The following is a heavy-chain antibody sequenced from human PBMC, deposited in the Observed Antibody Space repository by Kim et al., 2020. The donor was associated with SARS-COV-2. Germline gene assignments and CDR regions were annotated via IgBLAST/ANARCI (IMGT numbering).Heavy chain of an antibody. V-gene: IGHV3-53*01. D-gene: IGHD3-16*01. CDR3: AREITRAFDI. J-gene: IGHJ3*02. CDR1: GFTVSSNY. CDR2: IYSGGDT. Sequence: GGSLRLSCAASGFTVSSNYMNWVRQAPGKGLEWVSIIYSGGDTYYADSVKGRFTISRDNSKNTLYLQMDSLRAEDTAVYYCAREITRAFDIWGQGTMVTVSS.